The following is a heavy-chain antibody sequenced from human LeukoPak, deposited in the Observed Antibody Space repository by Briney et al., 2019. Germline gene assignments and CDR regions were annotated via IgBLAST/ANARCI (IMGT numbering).Heavy chain of an antibody. D-gene: IGHD3-16*02. CDR2: INHSGST. Sequence: SETLSLTCAVYGGSFSGYYWSWIRQPPGKGLEWIGEINHSGSTNYNPSLKSRDTISVDTSKNQFSLKLSSVTAADTAVYYCARGRFHDYVWGSYRYKGVSNFDYWGQGTLVTVSS. CDR1: GGSFSGYY. CDR3: ARGRFHDYVWGSYRYKGVSNFDY. V-gene: IGHV4-34*01. J-gene: IGHJ4*02.